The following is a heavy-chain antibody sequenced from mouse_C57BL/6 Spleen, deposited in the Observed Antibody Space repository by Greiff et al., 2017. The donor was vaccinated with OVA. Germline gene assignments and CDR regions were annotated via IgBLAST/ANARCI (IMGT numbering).Heavy chain of an antibody. Sequence: EVKLVESGEGLVKPGGSLKLSCAASGFTFSSYAMSWVRQTPEKRLEWVAYISSGGDYIYYAYTVKGRFTISRDNARNTLYLQMSSLKSEDTAMYYCTRGDYGSSYEDYAMDYWGQGTSVTVSS. J-gene: IGHJ4*01. CDR3: TRGDYGSSYEDYAMDY. CDR1: GFTFSSYA. V-gene: IGHV5-9-1*02. D-gene: IGHD1-1*01. CDR2: ISSGGDYI.